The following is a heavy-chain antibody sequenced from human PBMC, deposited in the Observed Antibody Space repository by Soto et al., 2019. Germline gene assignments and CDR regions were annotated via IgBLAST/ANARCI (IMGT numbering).Heavy chain of an antibody. Sequence: ASVKVSCKASGYTFTSYGISWVRQAPGQGLEWMGWISAYNGNTNYAQKIQGRVTMTTDTSTSTAYKELRSLRSDDTAVYYCARDLRIAAADIIVSYYYYGMDVWGQGTTVTVSS. D-gene: IGHD6-13*01. CDR3: ARDLRIAAADIIVSYYYYGMDV. J-gene: IGHJ6*02. CDR2: ISAYNGNT. CDR1: GYTFTSYG. V-gene: IGHV1-18*01.